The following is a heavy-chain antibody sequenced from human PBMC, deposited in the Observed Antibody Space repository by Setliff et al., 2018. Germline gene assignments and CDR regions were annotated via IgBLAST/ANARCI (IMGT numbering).Heavy chain of an antibody. D-gene: IGHD3-9*01. J-gene: IGHJ6*02. CDR1: GFTFSSYA. CDR3: AKHGAYNDFLTGYNFYYDMDV. Sequence: GGSLRLSCAASGFTFSSYAMNWVRQAPGKGPEWVSGISGRGDRTYYTDSVKGRFTISRDNPKNTVSLQMDSLRAEDTALYYCAKHGAYNDFLTGYNFYYDMDVWGQGTTVTVSS. V-gene: IGHV3-23*01. CDR2: ISGRGDRT.